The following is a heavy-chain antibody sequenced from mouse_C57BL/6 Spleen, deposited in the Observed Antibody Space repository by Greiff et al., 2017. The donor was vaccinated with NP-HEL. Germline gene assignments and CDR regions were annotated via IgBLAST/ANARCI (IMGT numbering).Heavy chain of an antibody. V-gene: IGHV14-4*01. Sequence: EVQLQQSGAELVRPGASVKLSCTASGFNIKDDYMHWVKQRPEQGLEWIGWIDPENGDTEYASKFQGKATITADTSSNTAYLQLSSLTSEDTAVYYCTRDYDERAWFAYWGQGTLVTVSA. CDR3: TRDYDERAWFAY. CDR2: IDPENGDT. CDR1: GFNIKDDY. J-gene: IGHJ3*01. D-gene: IGHD2-4*01.